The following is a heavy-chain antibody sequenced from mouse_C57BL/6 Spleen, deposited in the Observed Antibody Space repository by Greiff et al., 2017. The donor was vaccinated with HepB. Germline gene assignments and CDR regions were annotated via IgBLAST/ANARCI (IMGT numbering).Heavy chain of an antibody. CDR1: GYTFTSYW. J-gene: IGHJ4*01. V-gene: IGHV1-53*01. D-gene: IGHD1-1*01. CDR2: INPSNGGT. CDR3: ARYSRGSSPYYAMDY. Sequence: QVQLQQPGTELVKPGASVKLSCKASGYTFTSYWMHWVKQRPGQGLEWIGNINPSNGGTNYNEKFKSKATLTVDKSSSTAYMQLSSLTSEDSAVYYCARYSRGSSPYYAMDYWGQGTSVTVSS.